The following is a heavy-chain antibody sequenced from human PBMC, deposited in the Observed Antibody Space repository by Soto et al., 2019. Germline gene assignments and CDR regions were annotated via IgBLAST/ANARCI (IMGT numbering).Heavy chain of an antibody. D-gene: IGHD1-1*01. V-gene: IGHV1-69*01. CDR1: GDSFSRFA. J-gene: IGHJ4*02. CDR3: ARLGLDLDFDH. CDR2: IIPLTGTA. Sequence: QVRLVQSGPEVKRPGSSVKISCKSSGDSFSRFAVSWVRQAPGQGLEWMGGIIPLTGTANYIQKFRGRVTITAEDSSCTVYMEVSSLRSDDTAVYYCARLGLDLDFDHWGQGTLVTVSP.